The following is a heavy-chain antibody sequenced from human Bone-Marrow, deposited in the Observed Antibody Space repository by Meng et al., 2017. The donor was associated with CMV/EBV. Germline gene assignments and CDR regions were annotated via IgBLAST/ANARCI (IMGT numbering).Heavy chain of an antibody. CDR1: GFTFDDYA. J-gene: IGHJ6*02. V-gene: IGHV3-43D*03. CDR2: VTWDGDST. D-gene: IGHD3-3*01. Sequence: GESLKISCAASGFTFDDYAMHWVRQAPGKGLEWVSLVTWDGDSTYYADSVRGRFTISRDNSKNSLYLQMNSLRAEDTAVYYCARDADFFWSANPAGGMDVWGQGTTVTVSS. CDR3: ARDADFFWSANPAGGMDV.